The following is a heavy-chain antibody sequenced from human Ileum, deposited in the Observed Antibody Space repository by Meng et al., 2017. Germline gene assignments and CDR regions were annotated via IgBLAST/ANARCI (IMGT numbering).Heavy chain of an antibody. CDR2: ISQSGTT. V-gene: IGHV4-4*02. CDR1: GGSISNGKW. CDR3: ATYGSGFTPPLDP. J-gene: IGHJ5*02. Sequence: QVQLQESGPGLVKPSGTPSLTFAVSGGSISNGKWWSWVRQPPGKGLEWIGEISQSGTTNYYPSLNSRVSISLDKANNHLSLTLTSVTAADTAVYYCATYGSGFTPPLDPWGQGILVTVSS. D-gene: IGHD3-10*01.